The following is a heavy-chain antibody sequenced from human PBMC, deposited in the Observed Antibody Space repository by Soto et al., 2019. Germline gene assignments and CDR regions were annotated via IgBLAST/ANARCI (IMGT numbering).Heavy chain of an antibody. CDR1: GFTVSSNY. CDR2: IYSGGST. CDR3: ARVLHCSSTSCYYYYYYMDV. Sequence: GGSLRLSCAASGFTVSSNYMSWVRQAPGKGLEWVSVIYSGGSTYYADSVKGRFTISRDNSENTLYLQMNSLRVEDTAVYYCARVLHCSSTSCYYYYYYMDVWGKGTTVTVSS. J-gene: IGHJ6*03. V-gene: IGHV3-66*01. D-gene: IGHD2-2*01.